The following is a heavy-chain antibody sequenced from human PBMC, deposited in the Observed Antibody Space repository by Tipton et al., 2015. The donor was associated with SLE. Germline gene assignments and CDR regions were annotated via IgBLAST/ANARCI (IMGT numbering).Heavy chain of an antibody. CDR1: GFTFTNYA. D-gene: IGHD3-22*01. J-gene: IGHJ4*02. Sequence: SLRLSCGASGFTFTNYAMHWVRQAPGKGLEWVAVISHDGSTAYFADSVKGRFTISRDNAKNSLYLQMNSLRAEDTAVYYCAREAYYYDSSGYPPDYWGQGTLVTVSS. V-gene: IGHV3-30*04. CDR2: ISHDGSTA. CDR3: AREAYYYDSSGYPPDY.